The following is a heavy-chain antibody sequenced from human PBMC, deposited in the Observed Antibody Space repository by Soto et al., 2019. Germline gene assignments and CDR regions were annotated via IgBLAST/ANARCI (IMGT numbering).Heavy chain of an antibody. J-gene: IGHJ4*02. Sequence: GGSLRLSCAASGFSFTTYSMGWVRQAPGTGLEWLSAISNDGGATYYADSVRGRFTTFRDNSKNTVYLQMNSLRAEDTATYFCAKEDIHPGQFLAYDYWGLGTLVTVSS. CDR3: AKEDIHPGQFLAYDY. V-gene: IGHV3-23*01. CDR1: GFSFTTYS. CDR2: ISNDGGAT. D-gene: IGHD2-15*01.